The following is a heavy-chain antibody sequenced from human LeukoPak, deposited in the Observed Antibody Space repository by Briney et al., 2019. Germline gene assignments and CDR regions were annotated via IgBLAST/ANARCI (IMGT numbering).Heavy chain of an antibody. J-gene: IGHJ3*02. Sequence: ASVKVSCKASGCTFTSYDINWVQQATGQGLEWMGWMNPNSGNTGYAQKFQGRVTITRNTSISTAYMELSSLRSEDTAVYYCARADSARAFDIWGQGTMVTVSS. CDR2: MNPNSGNT. V-gene: IGHV1-8*03. CDR1: GCTFTSYD. CDR3: ARADSARAFDI. D-gene: IGHD3-10*01.